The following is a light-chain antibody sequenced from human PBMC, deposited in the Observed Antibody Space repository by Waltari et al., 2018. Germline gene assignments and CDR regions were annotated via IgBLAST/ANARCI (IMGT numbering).Light chain of an antibody. CDR1: SSAVWNYKR. J-gene: IGLJ3*02. V-gene: IGLV2-23*02. CDR2: AVS. CDR3: SSYAGYNEGV. Sequence: SALTHPAPVSGSPGQSITIPCTGTSSAVWNYKRVSWYQLHPGKAPNLMIYAVSKRPSRVSERYFGSKSGYMAPQTISGLQSEEEAEHFCSSYAGYNEGVFGGRTTVTVL.